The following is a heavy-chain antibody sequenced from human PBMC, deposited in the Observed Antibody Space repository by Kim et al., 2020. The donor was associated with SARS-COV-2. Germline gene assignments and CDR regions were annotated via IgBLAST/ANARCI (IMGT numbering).Heavy chain of an antibody. CDR2: IKRKTDGGTT. CDR1: GFSFSNAG. V-gene: IGHV3-15*01. D-gene: IGHD3-22*01. Sequence: GGSLRLSCAASGFSFSNAGMSWVRQAPGKGLEWVGRIKRKTDGGTTEYPAPVKGRFTISRDDSKNTLYLQMNGLKTEDTAVYFCATGTMIVVDDAFDIWGRGTLVTVSS. CDR3: ATGTMIVVDDAFDI. J-gene: IGHJ3*02.